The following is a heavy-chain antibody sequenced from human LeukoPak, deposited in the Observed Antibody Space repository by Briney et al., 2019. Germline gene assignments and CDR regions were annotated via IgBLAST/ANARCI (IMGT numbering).Heavy chain of an antibody. CDR1: GGSINSDYW. CDR3: ARHDDFLSAYNY. J-gene: IGHJ4*02. CDR2: IYHTGSV. D-gene: IGHD3-3*01. V-gene: IGHV4-4*02. Sequence: PSETLSLTCAVSGGSINSDYWWTWVRQSPGKGLEWIEEIYHTGSVNYNLSLESRVTISRDRSKNHFSLMLRSVTAADTAVYYCARHDDFLSAYNYWGQGILVTVSS.